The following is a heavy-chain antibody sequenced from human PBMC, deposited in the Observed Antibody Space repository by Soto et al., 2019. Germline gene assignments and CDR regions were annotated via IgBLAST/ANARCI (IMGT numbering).Heavy chain of an antibody. V-gene: IGHV1-3*01. CDR1: GYTFTSYA. J-gene: IGHJ6*02. Sequence: ASVKVSCKASGYTFTSYAMHWVRQAPGQRLEWMGWINAGNGNTKYSQKFQGRVTITRDTSASTAYMELSSLRSEDTAVYYCARSVTEWELLSYFYYGMDVWGQGTTVTVSS. CDR3: ARSVTEWELLSYFYYGMDV. CDR2: INAGNGNT. D-gene: IGHD1-26*01.